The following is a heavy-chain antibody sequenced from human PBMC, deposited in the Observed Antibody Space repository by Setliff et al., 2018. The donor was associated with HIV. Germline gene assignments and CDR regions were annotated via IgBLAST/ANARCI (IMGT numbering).Heavy chain of an antibody. J-gene: IGHJ4*02. D-gene: IGHD1-1*01. CDR3: ASAGSGTRAPPRY. Sequence: PSETLSLTCAVYGGSFSDYYWSWIRQPPGKGLEWIGEINHSGRTIQSPSLGSRVTISIDTSKNQFSLKLSSVSAADTAVYYCASAGSGTRAPPRYWGQGTLVTVSS. V-gene: IGHV4-34*01. CDR1: GGSFSDYY. CDR2: INHSGRT.